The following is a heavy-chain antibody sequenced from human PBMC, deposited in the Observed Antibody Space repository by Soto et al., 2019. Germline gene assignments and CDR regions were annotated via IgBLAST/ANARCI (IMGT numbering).Heavy chain of an antibody. V-gene: IGHV3-23*01. Sequence: GGSLRLSCAASGFTFSSYAMSWVRQAPGKGLEWVSAISGSGGSTYYADSVKGRFTISRDNSKNTLYLQMNSLRAEDTAVYYCAKGGYIGCSSGWYWFDPWGQGTLVTVSS. J-gene: IGHJ5*02. CDR2: ISGSGGST. CDR3: AKGGYIGCSSGWYWFDP. D-gene: IGHD6-13*01. CDR1: GFTFSSYA.